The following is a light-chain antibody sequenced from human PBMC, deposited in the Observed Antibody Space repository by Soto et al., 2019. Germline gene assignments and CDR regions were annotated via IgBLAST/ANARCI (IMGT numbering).Light chain of an antibody. J-gene: IGKJ4*01. V-gene: IGKV3-20*01. Sequence: EIVLTQSPGPLSLSPGDRATLSCRASQSLSSRYLAWYRQKPGQAPRLLIYGASNRATGIPDRFSGSGSGTDFTLTISRLEPDDFAVYYCQQYSSSPPTFGGGTKVEIK. CDR3: QQYSSSPPT. CDR1: QSLSSRY. CDR2: GAS.